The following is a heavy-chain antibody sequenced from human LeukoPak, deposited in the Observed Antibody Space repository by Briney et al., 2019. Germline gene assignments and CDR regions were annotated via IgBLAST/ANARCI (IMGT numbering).Heavy chain of an antibody. V-gene: IGHV1-2*02. CDR3: ARVGTYYYDSSGYNSDWYFDL. CDR1: GYTFTGYY. CDR2: INPNSGGT. D-gene: IGHD3-22*01. J-gene: IGHJ2*01. Sequence: WASVKVSCKASGYTFTGYYMHWVRQAPGQGLEWMGWINPNSGGTNYAQKFQGRVTMTRDTSISTAYMELSRLRSDDTAVYYCARVGTYYYDSSGYNSDWYFDLWGRGTLVTVSS.